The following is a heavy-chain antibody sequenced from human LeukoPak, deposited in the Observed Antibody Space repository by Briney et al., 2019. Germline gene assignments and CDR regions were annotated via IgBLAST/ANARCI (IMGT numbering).Heavy chain of an antibody. CDR1: GFTFSSYA. CDR2: ISGSGGST. CDR3: AGGHYYDSSGYYDY. V-gene: IGHV3-23*01. J-gene: IGHJ4*02. D-gene: IGHD3-22*01. Sequence: GGSLRLSCAASGFTFSSYAMSWVRQAPGKGLEWVSVISGSGGSTYYADSVKGRFTISRDNSKNTLYLQMNSLRAEDTAVYYCAGGHYYDSSGYYDYWGQGTLVTVSS.